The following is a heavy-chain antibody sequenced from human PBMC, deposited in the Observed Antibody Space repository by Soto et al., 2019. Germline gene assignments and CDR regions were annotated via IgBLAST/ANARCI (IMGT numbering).Heavy chain of an antibody. J-gene: IGHJ5*02. Sequence: EVQLLESGGGLVQPGGSLRLSCAASGFTFSSYAMSWVRQAPGKGLEWVSAISGSGGSTYYADSVKGRFTISRDNSKNTLYLQMTSLRAEDTAVYYCAKSSGIAVAGINWFDPWGQGTLVTVSS. V-gene: IGHV3-23*01. CDR1: GFTFSSYA. CDR2: ISGSGGST. CDR3: AKSSGIAVAGINWFDP. D-gene: IGHD6-19*01.